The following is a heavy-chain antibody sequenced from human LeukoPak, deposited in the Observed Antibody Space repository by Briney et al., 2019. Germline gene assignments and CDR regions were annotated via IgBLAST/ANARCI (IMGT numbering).Heavy chain of an antibody. Sequence: PSETLSLTCTVSGGSISSSSYYWGWIRQPPGKGLEWIGSIYYSGSTYYNPSLKSRVTISVDTSKNQFSLKLSSVTAADTAVYYCARRSKNNWFDPWGQGPLVTVSS. CDR3: ARRSKNNWFDP. D-gene: IGHD6-13*01. CDR2: IYYSGST. CDR1: GGSISSSSYY. V-gene: IGHV4-39*01. J-gene: IGHJ5*02.